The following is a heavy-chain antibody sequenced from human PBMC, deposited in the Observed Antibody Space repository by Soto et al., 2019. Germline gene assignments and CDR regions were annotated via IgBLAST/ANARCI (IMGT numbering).Heavy chain of an antibody. CDR2: IYYSGIT. V-gene: IGHV4-59*01. CDR1: GGSSSSYY. CDR3: ARYKSNYYYGMDV. D-gene: IGHD1-20*01. J-gene: IGHJ6*02. Sequence: PLETLSLTCTVSGGSSSSYYWSWIRQPPGKGLEWIGYIYYSGITNYNPSLKSRVTISVDTSKNQFSLKLSSVTAADTAVYYCARYKSNYYYGMDVWGQGTTVTVSS.